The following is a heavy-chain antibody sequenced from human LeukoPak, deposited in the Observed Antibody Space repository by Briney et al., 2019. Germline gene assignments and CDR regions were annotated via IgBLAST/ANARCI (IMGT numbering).Heavy chain of an antibody. CDR2: TYYRSKLYN. D-gene: IGHD4-23*01. J-gene: IGHJ5*02. Sequence: SQTLSLTCALSGDISSSNSAAWHWIRQAPARGLEWLARTYYRSKLYNDYAVSVKSRITINPDTSKNQFSLQLNPVTPEDTAVYYCARGPYGGNPQDWFDPWGQGTLVTVSS. V-gene: IGHV6-1*01. CDR1: GDISSSNSAA. CDR3: ARGPYGGNPQDWFDP.